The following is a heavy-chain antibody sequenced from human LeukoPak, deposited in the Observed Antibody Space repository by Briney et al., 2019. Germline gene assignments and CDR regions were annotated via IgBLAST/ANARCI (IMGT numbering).Heavy chain of an antibody. J-gene: IGHJ4*02. CDR2: ISSTGSTI. CDR1: GFTFSDYY. Sequence: GGSLRLSCAASGFTFSDYYMSWIRQAPGKGLEWVSYISSTGSTIYYADSVKGRFTISRDNAKNSLFLQMNSLRADDTAVYYCARTGGFGDLYYFDYWGREPWSPSPQ. D-gene: IGHD3-10*01. CDR3: ARTGGFGDLYYFDY. V-gene: IGHV3-11*04.